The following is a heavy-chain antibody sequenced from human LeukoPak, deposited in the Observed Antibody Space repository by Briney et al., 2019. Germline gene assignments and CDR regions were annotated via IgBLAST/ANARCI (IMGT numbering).Heavy chain of an antibody. V-gene: IGHV4-59*08. D-gene: IGHD4-23*01. J-gene: IGHJ4*02. CDR3: ARQVMTTVVTPVFFDY. CDR2: IYYSGST. CDR1: GGSISIYY. Sequence: SEPLSLPCTVSGGSISIYYWIWLRQPPGKGLECIGYIYYSGSTNYHHSLKSRVTISVDTSKNQFSLKLSSVTAADTAVYYCARQVMTTVVTPVFFDYWGQGTLVTVSS.